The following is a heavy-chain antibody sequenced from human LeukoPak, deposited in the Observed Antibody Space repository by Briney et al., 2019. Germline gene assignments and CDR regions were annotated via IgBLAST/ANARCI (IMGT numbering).Heavy chain of an antibody. D-gene: IGHD6-6*01. V-gene: IGHV3-7*03. Sequence: GGSLRLSCAASGFTVSSNYMSWVRQAPGKGLKWVASINQDGSAKDSVHSVEGRFIISRDNVKNSLYLQMDSLRAEDTAVYYCARTSRASPGWRPRLKNAFDLWGLGTLVTVSS. CDR3: ARTSRASPGWRPRLKNAFDL. J-gene: IGHJ3*01. CDR1: GFTVSSNY. CDR2: INQDGSAK.